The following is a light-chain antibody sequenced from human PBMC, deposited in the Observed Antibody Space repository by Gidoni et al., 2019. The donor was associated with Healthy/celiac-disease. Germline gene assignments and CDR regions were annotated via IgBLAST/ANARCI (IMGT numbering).Light chain of an antibody. J-gene: IGKJ5*01. Sequence: IQMTQSPSSLSASVGDRVTITFRASQSISSYLYWYQQKPGKAPQLLIYAASSLQSGVPSRFSGSGSGTDFTLTISSLQPEDFATYYCQQSYSTPRITFGQGTRLEIK. V-gene: IGKV1-39*01. CDR1: QSISSY. CDR3: QQSYSTPRIT. CDR2: AAS.